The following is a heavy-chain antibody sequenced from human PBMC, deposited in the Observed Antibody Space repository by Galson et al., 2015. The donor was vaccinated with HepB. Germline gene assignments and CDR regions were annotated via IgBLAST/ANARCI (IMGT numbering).Heavy chain of an antibody. CDR3: ARPTFQSAYFDL. V-gene: IGHV4-39*01. D-gene: IGHD2-21*01. CDR1: GVSVSSGVYP. J-gene: IGHJ4*02. CDR2: VFYGGNI. Sequence: ETLSLTCTVSGVSVSSGVYPWAWIRQSPEKGLEWIGTVFYGGNIHYSASLKSRVTMSVDTSKNQISLKLGSVTAADTAVYYCARPTFQSAYFDLWGQGTLVTVST.